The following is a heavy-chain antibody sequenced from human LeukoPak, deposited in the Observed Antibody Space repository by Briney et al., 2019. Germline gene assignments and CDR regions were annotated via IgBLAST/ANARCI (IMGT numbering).Heavy chain of an antibody. CDR3: ADLPAEGAFDI. CDR2: IYYSGTT. CDR1: GGSISNSSYY. D-gene: IGHD1-14*01. J-gene: IGHJ3*02. V-gene: IGHV4-39*07. Sequence: SETLSLTCTVSGGSISNSSYYWGWIRQPPGKGLEWIGTIYYSGTTYYNPSLMSRVTVSVDTSKNQFSLKLSSVTAADTAVYYCADLPAEGAFDIWGQGTMVTVSS.